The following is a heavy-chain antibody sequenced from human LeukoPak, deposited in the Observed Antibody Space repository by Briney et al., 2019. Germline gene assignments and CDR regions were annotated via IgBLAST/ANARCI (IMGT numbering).Heavy chain of an antibody. CDR3: AKDKSWGFDY. Sequence: GGSLRLSCAASGFAFHTYGMSWVRHAPGKGLEWVSAIDGNGAKTFYADPVKGRFTIFRDNSKNTLYLQMNILRAEDTAVYYCAKDKSWGFDYWGEGTLVTVSS. CDR1: GFAFHTYG. V-gene: IGHV3-23*01. D-gene: IGHD3-16*01. J-gene: IGHJ4*02. CDR2: IDGNGAKT.